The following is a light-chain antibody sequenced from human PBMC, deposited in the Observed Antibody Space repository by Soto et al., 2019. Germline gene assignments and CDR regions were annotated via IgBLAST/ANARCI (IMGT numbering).Light chain of an antibody. Sequence: QSALTQPASVSGSPGQSITISCTGTSSDVGGSNHVSWYQQHPDKAPRLMIYDVTNRPSGVSNRFSGSKSGNTASLTISGLQAEDEADYYCSSYTSSSTLVFGTGTKLTVL. CDR1: SSDVGGSNH. V-gene: IGLV2-14*03. CDR3: SSYTSSSTLV. CDR2: DVT. J-gene: IGLJ1*01.